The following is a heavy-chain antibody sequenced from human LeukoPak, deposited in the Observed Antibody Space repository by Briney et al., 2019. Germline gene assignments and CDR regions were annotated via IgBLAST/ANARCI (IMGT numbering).Heavy chain of an antibody. CDR1: GDSFDNSYC. CDR3: ARGSDDYKLGNQ. Sequence: PSETLSLSCSVSGDSFDNSYCWTWVRQPPGKRPEWIGTIYSSVYTYYNPSLRSRATISGDTSRNLFSLKLISVTAADTAVYYCARGSDDYKLGNQWGHGTLVTVSS. D-gene: IGHD5-24*01. J-gene: IGHJ4*01. V-gene: IGHV4-39*01. CDR2: IYSSVYT.